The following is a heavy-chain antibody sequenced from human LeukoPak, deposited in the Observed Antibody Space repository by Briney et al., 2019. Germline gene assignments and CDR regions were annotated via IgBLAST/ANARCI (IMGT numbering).Heavy chain of an antibody. CDR1: GFTFTNYA. D-gene: IGHD6-13*01. Sequence: GGSLRLSCAASGFTFTNYAMSWVRQAPGKGLEWVAFIRYDGSNKYYADSVKGRFTISRDNSKNTLYLQMNSLRAEDTAVYYCARDEGQQFDYWGQGTLVTVSS. CDR2: IRYDGSNK. J-gene: IGHJ4*02. CDR3: ARDEGQQFDY. V-gene: IGHV3-30*02.